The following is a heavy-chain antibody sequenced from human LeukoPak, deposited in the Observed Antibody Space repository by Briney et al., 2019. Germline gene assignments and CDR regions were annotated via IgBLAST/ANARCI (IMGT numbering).Heavy chain of an antibody. Sequence: PGGSLRLSCAASGFTFSSYSMNWVRQAPGKGLEWVSSISSSSSYIYYADSVKGRFTISRDNARNSLYLQMNSLRAEDTAVYYCARCGIAVAGTVGYWGQGTLVTVSS. J-gene: IGHJ4*02. V-gene: IGHV3-21*01. CDR3: ARCGIAVAGTVGY. CDR1: GFTFSSYS. D-gene: IGHD6-19*01. CDR2: ISSSSSYI.